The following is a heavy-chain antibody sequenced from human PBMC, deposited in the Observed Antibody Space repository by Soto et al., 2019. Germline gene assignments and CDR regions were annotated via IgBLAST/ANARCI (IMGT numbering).Heavy chain of an antibody. J-gene: IGHJ4*02. D-gene: IGHD5-12*01. CDR2: IYYSGST. CDR1: GGSLSSGGYY. V-gene: IGHV4-31*03. CDR3: ARDTQRGYSGYFDS. Sequence: QVKLQESGPGLVKPSQTLSLSCTVSGGSLSSGGYYWSWIRQHPGKGLEWIGFIYYSGSTYYNPSRKSRVTISVDTSQNQCSLKLSSVTAADTAVYYCARDTQRGYSGYFDSWGQGTLVTVSS.